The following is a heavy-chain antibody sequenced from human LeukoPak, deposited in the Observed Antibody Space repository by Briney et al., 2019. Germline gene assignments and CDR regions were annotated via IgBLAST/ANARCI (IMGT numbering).Heavy chain of an antibody. Sequence: PGGSLRLSCAASGFTFSDHGMHWVRQAPGKGLEWVAIIWYNGSKKYYAESVKGRFTISRDNSKNTLYLQMSSVRAEDTAVYYCARDPYGSGDGYFDYWGQGTLVTVSS. CDR1: GFTFSDHG. CDR2: IWYNGSKK. CDR3: ARDPYGSGDGYFDY. D-gene: IGHD3-10*01. V-gene: IGHV3-33*01. J-gene: IGHJ4*02.